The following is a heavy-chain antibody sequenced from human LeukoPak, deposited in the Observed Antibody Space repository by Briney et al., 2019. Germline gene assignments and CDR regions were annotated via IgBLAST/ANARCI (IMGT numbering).Heavy chain of an antibody. D-gene: IGHD3-22*01. J-gene: IGHJ4*02. Sequence: GGSLRLSCAASGFNFGSSVMSWVRQAPGKGLEWVSAISGSGGSTYYADSVKGRFTISRDNSKNTLYLQMNSLRAEDTAVYYCAKDHSYYYDSSGYDYWGQGTLVTVSS. CDR2: ISGSGGST. CDR1: GFNFGSSV. V-gene: IGHV3-23*01. CDR3: AKDHSYYYDSSGYDY.